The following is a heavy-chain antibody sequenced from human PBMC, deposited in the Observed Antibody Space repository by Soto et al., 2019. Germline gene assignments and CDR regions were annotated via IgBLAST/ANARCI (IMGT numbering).Heavy chain of an antibody. CDR2: IYYSGST. CDR1: GDSFTSGNYY. J-gene: IGHJ5*02. Sequence: SETLSLTCTVSGDSFTSGNYYWSWIRQPPWKGLEWIGYIYYSGSTNYNPSLKSRVTISVDTSKNQFSLKLSSVTAADTAVYYCARDNSGLGYCSSTSCLGLDWFDPWGQGXLVTVYS. D-gene: IGHD2-2*01. V-gene: IGHV4-61*01. CDR3: ARDNSGLGYCSSTSCLGLDWFDP.